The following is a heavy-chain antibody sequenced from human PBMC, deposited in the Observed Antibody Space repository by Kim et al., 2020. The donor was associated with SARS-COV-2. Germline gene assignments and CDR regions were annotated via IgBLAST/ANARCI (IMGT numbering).Heavy chain of an antibody. V-gene: IGHV3-72*01. CDR2: TT. D-gene: IGHD3-22*01. CDR3: ARATGGGYSY. J-gene: IGHJ4*02. Sequence: TTEYAASVKGRFTISRDDSKNSLYLQMNSLKTEDTALYYCARATGGGYSYWGQGTLVTVSS.